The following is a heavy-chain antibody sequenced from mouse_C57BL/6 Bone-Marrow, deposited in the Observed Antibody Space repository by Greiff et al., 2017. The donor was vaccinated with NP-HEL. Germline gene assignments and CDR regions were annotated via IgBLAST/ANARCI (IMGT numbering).Heavy chain of an antibody. Sequence: QVQLQQPGAELVKPGASVKLSCKASGYTFTSYWMHWVKQRPGQGLEWIGMIHPNSGSTNYNEKFKSKATLTVDKSSSTAYMQLSSLTSEDSAVYYCARAWIMGPDWYFDVWGTGTTVTVSS. V-gene: IGHV1-64*01. CDR1: GYTFTSYW. J-gene: IGHJ1*03. CDR3: ARAWIMGPDWYFDV. CDR2: IHPNSGST. D-gene: IGHD1-1*02.